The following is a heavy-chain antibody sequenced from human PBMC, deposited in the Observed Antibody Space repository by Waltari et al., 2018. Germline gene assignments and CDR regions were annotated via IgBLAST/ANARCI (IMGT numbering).Heavy chain of an antibody. V-gene: IGHV1-8*03. Sequence: QVQLVQSGAEVKTPGASVKVSCKACGYTFTSYDITSVRQATGQGLEWMGWMNPNSGNTGYAQKFQGRVTITRNTSISTAYMERSSLRSEDTAVYYCARGSGLGVRRDFDYWGQGTLVTVSS. CDR1: GYTFTSYD. J-gene: IGHJ4*02. CDR2: MNPNSGNT. CDR3: ARGSGLGVRRDFDY. D-gene: IGHD3-10*01.